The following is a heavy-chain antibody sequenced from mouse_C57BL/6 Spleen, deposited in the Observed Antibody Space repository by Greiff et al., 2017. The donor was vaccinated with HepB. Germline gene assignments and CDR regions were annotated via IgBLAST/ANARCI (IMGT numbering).Heavy chain of an antibody. Sequence: VQLQQSGPELVKPGASVKISCMASGYAFSSSWMNWVKQRPGKGLEWIGRIYPGDGDTNYNGKFKGKAKLTADKSSSTAYMQLSSLTSEDSAVYFCAREGIYYGSSFDYWGQGTTLTVSS. CDR3: AREGIYYGSSFDY. J-gene: IGHJ2*01. CDR2: IYPGDGDT. V-gene: IGHV1-82*01. D-gene: IGHD1-1*01. CDR1: GYAFSSSW.